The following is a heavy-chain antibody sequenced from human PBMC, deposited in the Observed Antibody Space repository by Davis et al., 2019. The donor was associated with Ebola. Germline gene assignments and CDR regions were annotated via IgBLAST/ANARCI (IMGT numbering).Heavy chain of an antibody. CDR1: GFIFNNYA. J-gene: IGHJ6*02. CDR2: INSDGRGT. CDR3: ARARSPYARDGMDV. Sequence: GESLKISCAASGFIFNNYAMNWVRQAPGKGLAWVSRINSDGRGTSYADSVQGRFTISRDNAKGMVYLQLNNLRAEDSGVYYCARARSPYARDGMDVWGQGTTVTVSS. D-gene: IGHD3-16*01. V-gene: IGHV3-74*01.